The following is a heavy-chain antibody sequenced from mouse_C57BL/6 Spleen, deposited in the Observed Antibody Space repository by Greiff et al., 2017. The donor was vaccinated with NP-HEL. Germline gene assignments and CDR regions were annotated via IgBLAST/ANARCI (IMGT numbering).Heavy chain of an antibody. Sequence: EVKLVESGGGLVKPGGSLKLSCAASGFTFSSYAMSWVRQTPEKRLEWVATISDGGSYTYYPDNVKGRFTISRDNAKNNLYLQMSHLKSEDTAMYYCARALYDCGVLYDMDYGGQGTTVTVSS. CDR1: GFTFSSYA. V-gene: IGHV5-4*03. D-gene: IGHD2-3*01. CDR3: ARALYDCGVLYDMDY. CDR2: ISDGGSYT. J-gene: IGHJ4*01.